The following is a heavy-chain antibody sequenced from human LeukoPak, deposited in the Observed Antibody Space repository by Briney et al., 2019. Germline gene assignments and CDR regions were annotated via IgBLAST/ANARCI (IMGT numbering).Heavy chain of an antibody. Sequence: GASVKVSCKASGGTFSSYAISWVRQAPGQGLEWMGGIIPIFGTANYAQKFQGRVTITADESTRTAYMELSSLRSEDTAVYYCARDATGGYVGYWGQGTLVTVSS. CDR1: GGTFSSYA. D-gene: IGHD5-12*01. V-gene: IGHV1-69*13. J-gene: IGHJ4*02. CDR3: ARDATGGYVGY. CDR2: IIPIFGTA.